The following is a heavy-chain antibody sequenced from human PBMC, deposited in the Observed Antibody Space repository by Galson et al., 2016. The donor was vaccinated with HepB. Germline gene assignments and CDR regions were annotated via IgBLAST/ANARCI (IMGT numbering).Heavy chain of an antibody. Sequence: ETLSLPCAVSGGFVSSGNWWSWVRQPPGKGLEWIGEIYHSGSTNYNPSLKSRVTISVDKSKNQFSLKLSSVTAADTAVYYCARVYDSSGYYGEAFYYYMDVWGKGTTVTVSS. CDR3: ARVYDSSGYYGEAFYYYMDV. CDR1: GGFVSSGNW. J-gene: IGHJ6*03. CDR2: IYHSGST. D-gene: IGHD3-22*01. V-gene: IGHV4-4*02.